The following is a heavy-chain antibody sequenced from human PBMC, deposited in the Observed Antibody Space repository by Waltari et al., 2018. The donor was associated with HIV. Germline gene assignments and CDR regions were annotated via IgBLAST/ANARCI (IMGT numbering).Heavy chain of an antibody. J-gene: IGHJ4*02. Sequence: QVQLVESGGGVVQPGRSLRLSCAASGFTFSTYAIHWVRQAPGKGLEGVAVISYDGSNKYDADYVKGRFTIARDNSENTLYLQMNSLRAEDTAVYYCAKDRGGYSYIFDFWGQGTLVTVSS. D-gene: IGHD5-18*01. V-gene: IGHV3-30*18. CDR2: ISYDGSNK. CDR1: GFTFSTYA. CDR3: AKDRGGYSYIFDF.